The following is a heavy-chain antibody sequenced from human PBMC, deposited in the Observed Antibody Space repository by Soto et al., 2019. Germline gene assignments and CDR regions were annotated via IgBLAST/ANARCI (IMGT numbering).Heavy chain of an antibody. CDR2: INPSSCST. Sequence: GSVQVCCSSSGYPFSSYYVHWVRQAPGQGREWMGFINPSSCSTSYAQKFQGRVTMTRDTSTRTVYMEVSSLRSEDNAVYYCAREMYTTRGSPFDYWGQRTLVTVSS. CDR3: AREMYTTRGSPFDY. CDR1: GYPFSSYY. J-gene: IGHJ4*02. D-gene: IGHD3-16*01. V-gene: IGHV1-46*01.